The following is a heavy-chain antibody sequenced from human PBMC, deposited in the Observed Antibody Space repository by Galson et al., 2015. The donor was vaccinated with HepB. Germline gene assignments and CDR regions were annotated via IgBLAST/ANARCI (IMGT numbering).Heavy chain of an antibody. Sequence: SVKVSCKASGGTFSSYAISWVRQAPGQGLEWMGGIIPIFGTANYAQKFQGRVTITADESTSTAYMELSSLRPEDTAVYYCAAFSAGDYYGMDVWGQGTTVTVSS. V-gene: IGHV1-69*13. CDR2: IIPIFGTA. CDR3: AAFSAGDYYGMDV. D-gene: IGHD3-3*02. CDR1: GGTFSSYA. J-gene: IGHJ6*02.